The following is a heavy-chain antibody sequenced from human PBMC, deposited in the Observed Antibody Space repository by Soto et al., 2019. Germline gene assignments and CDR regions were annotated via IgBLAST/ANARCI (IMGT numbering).Heavy chain of an antibody. CDR2: INPNSGGT. V-gene: IGHV1-2*04. J-gene: IGHJ3*02. CDR1: GYTFTGYY. Sequence: ASVKVSCKASGYTFTGYYMHWVRRAPGQGLEWMGWINPNSGGTNYAQKFQGWVTMTRDTSISTAYVELSRLRSDDTAVYYCARDKGVGAGPVDAFDIWGQGTMVTVSS. D-gene: IGHD2-8*01. CDR3: ARDKGVGAGPVDAFDI.